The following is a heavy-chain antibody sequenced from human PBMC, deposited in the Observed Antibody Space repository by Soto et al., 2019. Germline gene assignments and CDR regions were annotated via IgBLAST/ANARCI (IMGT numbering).Heavy chain of an antibody. V-gene: IGHV4-59*01. CDR2: IYYSGST. J-gene: IGHJ4*02. Sequence: ETLSLTCTVSGGSISSYYWSWIQQPPGKGLEWIGYIYYSGSTNYNPSLKSRVTISVDTSKNQFSLKLSSVTAADTAVYYCARGGYRSPSTFDYWGQGTLVTLSS. D-gene: IGHD6-13*01. CDR1: GGSISSYY. CDR3: ARGGYRSPSTFDY.